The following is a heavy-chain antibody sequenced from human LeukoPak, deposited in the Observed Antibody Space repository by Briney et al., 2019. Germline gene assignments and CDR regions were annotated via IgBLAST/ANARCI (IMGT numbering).Heavy chain of an antibody. CDR1: GFTFSSYW. Sequence: GRSLRLSCAASGFTFSSYWMSWVRQAPGKGLEWVANIKQDGSEKYYVDSVKGRFTISRDNAKNSLYLQMNSLRAEDTAVYYCARAVMTTVTAFDIWGQGTMVTVSS. CDR2: IKQDGSEK. D-gene: IGHD4-17*01. V-gene: IGHV3-7*01. J-gene: IGHJ3*02. CDR3: ARAVMTTVTAFDI.